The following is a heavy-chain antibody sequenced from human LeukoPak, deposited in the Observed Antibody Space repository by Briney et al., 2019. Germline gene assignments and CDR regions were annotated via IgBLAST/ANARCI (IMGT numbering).Heavy chain of an antibody. V-gene: IGHV3-23*01. CDR3: AKGGYSSGWYPGEYFQH. Sequence: QTGGSLRLSCAASGFTFSSYGMSWVRQAPGKGLEWVSAISGSGGSTYYADSVKGRFTISRDNSKNTLYLQMNSLRAEDTAVYYCAKGGYSSGWYPGEYFQHWGQGTLVTVSS. CDR1: GFTFSSYG. J-gene: IGHJ1*01. CDR2: ISGSGGST. D-gene: IGHD6-19*01.